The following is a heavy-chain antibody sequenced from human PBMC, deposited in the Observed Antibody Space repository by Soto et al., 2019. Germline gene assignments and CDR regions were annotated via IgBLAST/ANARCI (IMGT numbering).Heavy chain of an antibody. Sequence: PSETQSLTCSVAGAFITNGDCYWNWIRQRPGKGLEWIGYIHYSGGTSYNPSLKSRVTISGDTSKNQFSLKLSSVTAADTAFYCCAAVTPNHHYFDYWGQGTLVTVSS. V-gene: IGHV4-30-4*08. CDR2: IHYSGGT. J-gene: IGHJ4*02. CDR3: AAVTPNHHYFDY. D-gene: IGHD4-17*01. CDR1: GAFITNGDCY.